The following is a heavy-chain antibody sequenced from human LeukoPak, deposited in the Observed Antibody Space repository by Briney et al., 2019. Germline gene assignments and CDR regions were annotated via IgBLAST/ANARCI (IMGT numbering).Heavy chain of an antibody. CDR2: MNPNSGNT. Sequence: ASVKVSCKASGYTFTGYYMHWVRQATGQGLEWMGWMNPNSGNTGYAQKFQGRVTMTRNTSISTAYMELSSLRSEDTAVYYCARGGDQVDYWGQGTLVTVSS. J-gene: IGHJ4*02. CDR3: ARGGDQVDY. D-gene: IGHD3-10*01. CDR1: GYTFTGYY. V-gene: IGHV1-8*02.